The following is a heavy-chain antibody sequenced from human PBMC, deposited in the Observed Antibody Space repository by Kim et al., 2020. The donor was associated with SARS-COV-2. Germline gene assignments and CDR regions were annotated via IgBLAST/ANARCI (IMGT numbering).Heavy chain of an antibody. J-gene: IGHJ4*02. CDR1: GGSFSGYY. CDR3: ASLYDSKTR. V-gene: IGHV4-34*01. D-gene: IGHD3-22*01. Sequence: SETLSLTCAVYGGSFSGYYWSWIRQPPGKGLEWIGEINHSGSTNYNPSLKSRVTISVDTSKNQFSLKLSSVTAADTAVYYCASLYDSKTRWGQGTLVTVSS. CDR2: INHSGST.